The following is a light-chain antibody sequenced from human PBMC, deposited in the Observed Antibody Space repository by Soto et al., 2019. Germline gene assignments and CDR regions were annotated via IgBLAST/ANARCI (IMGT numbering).Light chain of an antibody. CDR3: QQYGSSPRT. J-gene: IGKJ1*01. Sequence: EIVLTQSPATLSLSPGERATLSCRASQSVDSNLGWYQQKPGQAPRLLMYGASSRATGIPERFSGSGSGTDFTLTISRLEPEDFAVYYCQQYGSSPRTFGQGTKVDIK. V-gene: IGKV3-20*01. CDR1: QSVDSN. CDR2: GAS.